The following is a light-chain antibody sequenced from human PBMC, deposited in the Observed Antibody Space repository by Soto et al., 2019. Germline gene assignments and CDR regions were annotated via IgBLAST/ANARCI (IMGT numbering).Light chain of an antibody. CDR3: QKYNTAPQT. Sequence: DIQMTQSPSSLSASIGDRVTITCRASQGIIDYVAWFQQKPGKAPKLLIYAASTLHSGVRSRFSGSGARTDFTLTINSLQPEDVATYYCQKYNTAPQTFGQGTKLEI. J-gene: IGKJ1*01. V-gene: IGKV1-27*01. CDR2: AAS. CDR1: QGIIDY.